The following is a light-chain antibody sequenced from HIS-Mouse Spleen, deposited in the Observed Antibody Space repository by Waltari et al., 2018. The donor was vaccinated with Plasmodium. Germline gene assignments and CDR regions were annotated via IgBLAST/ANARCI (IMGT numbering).Light chain of an antibody. CDR3: YSTDSSGNHRV. Sequence: SYDLTQPPSVSVSPGQTARITCSGDALPKKYAYWYQQKSRQAPRLVIYEDSKRPSGIPERFSGSSSGTMATLTISGAQVEDEADYYCYSTDSSGNHRVFGGGTKLTVL. CDR1: ALPKKY. CDR2: EDS. V-gene: IGLV3-10*01. J-gene: IGLJ3*02.